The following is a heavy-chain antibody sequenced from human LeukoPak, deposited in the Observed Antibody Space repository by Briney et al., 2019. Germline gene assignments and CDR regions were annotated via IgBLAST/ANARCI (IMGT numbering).Heavy chain of an antibody. Sequence: GGSLRLSCAASGFTFSSYAMSWIRQAPGKGLEWVSGTSGSGGSTYYAGSVKGRFTISRDNSKNTLYLQMNSLRVEDTAVYYCAKNGGSQCYSHLDSWGQGTLVTVSS. CDR2: TSGSGGST. D-gene: IGHD2-15*01. V-gene: IGHV3-23*01. J-gene: IGHJ4*02. CDR3: AKNGGSQCYSHLDS. CDR1: GFTFSSYA.